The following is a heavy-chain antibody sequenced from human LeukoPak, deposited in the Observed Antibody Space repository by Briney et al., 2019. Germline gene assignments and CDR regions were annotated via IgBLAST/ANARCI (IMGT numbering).Heavy chain of an antibody. CDR3: ARAGVATGSYWPGRGAFDI. D-gene: IGHD1-26*01. Sequence: SETLSLTCTVSGGSISSYFWSWIRQPPGKGLEWIGYIYYSGSTNYNPSLKSRVTISVDTSKNQFSLKLSSVTAADTAVYYCARAGVATGSYWPGRGAFDIWGQGTMVTVSS. CDR1: GGSISSYF. J-gene: IGHJ3*02. V-gene: IGHV4-59*01. CDR2: IYYSGST.